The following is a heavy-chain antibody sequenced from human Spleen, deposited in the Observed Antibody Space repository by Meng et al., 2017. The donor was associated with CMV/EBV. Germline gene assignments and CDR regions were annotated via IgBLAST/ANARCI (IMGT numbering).Heavy chain of an antibody. D-gene: IGHD1-1*01. J-gene: IGHJ4*02. CDR3: ARGRTDFDS. CDR1: RETLPAYF. Sequence: LSLPCAVYRETLPAYFWGWIRLSPVKGLEWMGDISHRGQTTYNPTLKSRDTISVATSSNQFFLRVTSVTAADTAVYYCARGRTDFDSWGQGTLVTVSS. CDR2: ISHRGQT. V-gene: IGHV4-34*01.